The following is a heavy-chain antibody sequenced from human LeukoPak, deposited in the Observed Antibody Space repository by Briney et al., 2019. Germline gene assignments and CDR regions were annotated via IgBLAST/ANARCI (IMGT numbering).Heavy chain of an antibody. Sequence: AGGSLRLSCAASGLPLPSNNMHWVRQAPGGGREWLSYISAGSGTVFSADSVKGRFSISRDNARESLFLQMNSLRVEDTAVYYCARDLGLRRMIWGRGTLVIVSS. J-gene: IGHJ2*01. CDR1: GLPLPSNN. V-gene: IGHV3-48*04. CDR2: ISAGSGTV. CDR3: ARDLGLRRMI.